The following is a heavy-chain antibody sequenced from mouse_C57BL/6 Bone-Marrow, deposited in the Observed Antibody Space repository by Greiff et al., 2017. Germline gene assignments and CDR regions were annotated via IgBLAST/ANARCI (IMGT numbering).Heavy chain of an antibody. CDR3: VKDYDPFAY. J-gene: IGHJ3*01. Sequence: QVHVKQSGAELARPGASVKLSCKASGYTFTSYGISWVKQRTGQGLEWIGEIYPRSGNTYYNEKFKGKATLTADKSSSTAYMEFRSLTSEDAAVYFCVKDYDPFAYWGQGTLVTVSA. CDR1: GYTFTSYG. V-gene: IGHV1-81*01. CDR2: IYPRSGNT. D-gene: IGHD2-4*01.